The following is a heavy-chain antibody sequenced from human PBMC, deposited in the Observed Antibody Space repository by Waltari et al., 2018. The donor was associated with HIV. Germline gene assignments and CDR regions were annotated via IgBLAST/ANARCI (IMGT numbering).Heavy chain of an antibody. Sequence: VEVVESGGGVVQPGGSVRLSCAASGFTFSSFGMHWLRQSPGKGLEWVAVSGYDGTNKYYGDSVKGRFTIARDNSKDMVYLQMDSLRVEDTGVYYCARDRRSTVIGPDYWGQGTVVVVSS. D-gene: IGHD4-17*01. CDR1: GFTFSSFG. V-gene: IGHV3-33*01. CDR3: ARDRRSTVIGPDY. J-gene: IGHJ4*02. CDR2: SGYDGTNK.